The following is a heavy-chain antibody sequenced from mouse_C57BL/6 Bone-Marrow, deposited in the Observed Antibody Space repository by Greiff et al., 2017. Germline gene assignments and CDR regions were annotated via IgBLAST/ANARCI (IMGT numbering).Heavy chain of an antibody. Sequence: VQLQQSGPGLVQPSQSLSITCTVSGFSLTSYGVHWVRQSPGKGLEWLGVIWRGGSTDYNAAFMSRLSITKDNSKSQVFLKMNSLQTDDTAMYYCARGGYYAMDYWGQGTSVTVSS. V-gene: IGHV2-5*01. CDR3: ARGGYYAMDY. J-gene: IGHJ4*01. CDR1: GFSLTSYG. CDR2: IWRGGST.